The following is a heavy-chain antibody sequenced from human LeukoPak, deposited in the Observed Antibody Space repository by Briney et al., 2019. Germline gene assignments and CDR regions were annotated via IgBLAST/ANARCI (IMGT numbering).Heavy chain of an antibody. CDR3: ARYQTGTMFAV. CDR1: GDSISSSSSY. D-gene: IGHD1/OR15-1a*01. J-gene: IGHJ4*02. Sequence: PSETLSLTCTVSGDSISSSSSYWGWIRQPPGKGLEWIGTHSHSGSAYYNPSLRSRITMSLDTSENQLSLKLYSVTAADTAIYYCARYQTGTMFAVWGQGTLVTISS. CDR2: HSHSGSA. V-gene: IGHV4-39*07.